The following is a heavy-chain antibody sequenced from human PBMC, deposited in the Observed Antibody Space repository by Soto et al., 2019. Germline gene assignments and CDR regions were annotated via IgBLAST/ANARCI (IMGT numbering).Heavy chain of an antibody. D-gene: IGHD2-2*02. CDR1: GFTFSSYA. Sequence: GGSLRLSCAASGFTFSSYAMSWVRQAPGKGLEWVAVIRGNGSNTYYADSVKGRFTISRDNSKNTLYLQMNSLRAEDTAVYYCARDPRYTGPDYWGQGTLVTVSS. J-gene: IGHJ4*02. CDR3: ARDPRYTGPDY. CDR2: IRGNGSNT. V-gene: IGHV3-23*01.